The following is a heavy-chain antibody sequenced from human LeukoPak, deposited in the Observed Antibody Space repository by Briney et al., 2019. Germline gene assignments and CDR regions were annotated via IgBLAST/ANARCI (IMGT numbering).Heavy chain of an antibody. J-gene: IGHJ4*02. D-gene: IGHD3-10*01. V-gene: IGHV3-7*03. CDR1: GFTFSSYW. Sequence: GGSLRLSCAASGFTFSSYWMSWVRQAPGKGLEWVANIKQDGSEKYYVDSVKGRFTISRDNAKNSLYLQMNSLRAEDTAVYYCARVTFGDPPPPFDYWGQGTLVTVSS. CDR2: IKQDGSEK. CDR3: ARVTFGDPPPPFDY.